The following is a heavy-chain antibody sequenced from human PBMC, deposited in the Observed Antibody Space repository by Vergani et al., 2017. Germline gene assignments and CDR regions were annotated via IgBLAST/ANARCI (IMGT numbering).Heavy chain of an antibody. CDR3: ARELTYVPSARVPYDYYGMDV. V-gene: IGHV1-8*01. D-gene: IGHD2-2*01. Sequence: QVQLVQSGAEVKTPGASVKLSCKASGYTFTSYDINWVRQATGQGREWMGWRNPNSGNTGYAQKFQGRVTITRNTPISTAYMELSSLRPEDTAVYYCARELTYVPSARVPYDYYGMDVWGQGTTVTVSS. J-gene: IGHJ6*02. CDR1: GYTFTSYD. CDR2: RNPNSGNT.